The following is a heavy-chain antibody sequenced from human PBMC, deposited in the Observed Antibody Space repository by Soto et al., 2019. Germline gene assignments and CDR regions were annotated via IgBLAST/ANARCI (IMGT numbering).Heavy chain of an antibody. CDR3: AQDRSSSSSVYYGMGV. J-gene: IGHJ6*02. V-gene: IGHV3-30*18. CDR2: TSYDDSNK. D-gene: IGHD6-6*01. CDR1: GFTFSAYG. Sequence: QVQLVESGGGVVQPGRSLRLSCAASGFTFSAYGMHWVRLAPGKGLEWVAHTSYDDSNKYYADSVKGRFTISRDNSKNTLSLQMNSLRAEDTAIYYCAQDRSSSSSVYYGMGVWGQGTTVTVSS.